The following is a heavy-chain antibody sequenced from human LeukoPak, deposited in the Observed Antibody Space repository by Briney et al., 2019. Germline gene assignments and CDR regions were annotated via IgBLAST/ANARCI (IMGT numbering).Heavy chain of an antibody. D-gene: IGHD3-16*02. Sequence: GGSLRLSCSASGFTFSRYWMHWVRQAPGKGLVWVSRMNSDGSITSYADSVKGRFTISRDNANNTLYLQMNSLRADDTAVYYCASPRQWGLSIFAGSDNFDYGGRGTLVTVSS. J-gene: IGHJ4*02. CDR3: ASPRQWGLSIFAGSDNFDY. CDR1: GFTFSRYW. CDR2: MNSDGSIT. V-gene: IGHV3-74*01.